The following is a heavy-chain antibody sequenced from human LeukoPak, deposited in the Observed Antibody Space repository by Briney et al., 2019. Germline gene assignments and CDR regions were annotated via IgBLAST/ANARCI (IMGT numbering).Heavy chain of an antibody. J-gene: IGHJ4*02. D-gene: IGHD3-10*02. V-gene: IGHV4-59*01. CDR2: IYYSGST. Sequence: SETLSLTCAVSGGSISSYYWNWIRQPPGKGLEWIGYIYYSGSTNYNPSLKSRVTISIDTSKNQLSLQLRSVTAADTAVYYCVTDVRGLVPYYFDFWGQGTLVTVSS. CDR1: GGSISSYY. CDR3: VTDVRGLVPYYFDF.